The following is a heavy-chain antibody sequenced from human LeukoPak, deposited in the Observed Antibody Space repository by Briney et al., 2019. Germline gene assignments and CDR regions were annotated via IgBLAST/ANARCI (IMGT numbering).Heavy chain of an antibody. V-gene: IGHV3-21*06. CDR3: ARDPGNHFDY. Sequence: GGSLRLSCTTSGFTFTDYTIDWVRQAPGKGLEWVSSVSPTSRYISYAESVKGRFTMSRDNAKNSVYLQMSSLRADDTAIYYCARDPGNHFDYWGQGALVTVSS. J-gene: IGHJ4*02. CDR2: VSPTSRYI. CDR1: GFTFTDYT.